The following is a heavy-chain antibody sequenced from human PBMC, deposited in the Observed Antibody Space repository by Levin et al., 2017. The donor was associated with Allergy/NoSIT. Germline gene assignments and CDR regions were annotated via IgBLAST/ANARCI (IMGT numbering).Heavy chain of an antibody. Sequence: SGGSLRLSCAASGFTFSSYGMHWVRQAPGKGLEWVAVISYDGSNKYYADSVKGRFTISRDNSKNTLYLQMNSLRAEDTAVYYCANTQAAFFSSSWKIIDYWGQGTLVTVSS. CDR2: ISYDGSNK. CDR3: ANTQAAFFSSSWKIIDY. D-gene: IGHD6-13*01. J-gene: IGHJ4*02. V-gene: IGHV3-30*18. CDR1: GFTFSSYG.